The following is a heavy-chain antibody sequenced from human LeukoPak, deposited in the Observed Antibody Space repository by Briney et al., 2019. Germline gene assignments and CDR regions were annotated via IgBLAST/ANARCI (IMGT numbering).Heavy chain of an antibody. D-gene: IGHD5-18*01. CDR3: ARALGYSYGYAVDY. J-gene: IGHJ4*02. V-gene: IGHV3-48*01. Sequence: GGSLRLSCVASGFIFSNYNMNWVCQTPGKGLEWRSYISSSSGTIYHADSVKGRFTISGDNAKNSLYLQMNTLRAEDTAVYYCARALGYSYGYAVDYWGQGTLVTVHS. CDR2: ISSSSGTI. CDR1: GFIFSNYN.